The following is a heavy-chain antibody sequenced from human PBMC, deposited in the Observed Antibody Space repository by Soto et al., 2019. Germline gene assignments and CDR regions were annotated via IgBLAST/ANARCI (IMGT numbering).Heavy chain of an antibody. CDR2: MYNSGST. CDR1: GGSIRSYY. Sequence: QVQLQESGPGLVKPSETLSLTCTVSGGSIRSYYWSWIRQPPGKGLEWIGCMYNSGSTNYNPSLMSRVTILEDTSKNQLSLKLSSVTAADTAVYYCAAGGKWLAFEYWGQGTLATVSS. J-gene: IGHJ4*02. D-gene: IGHD6-19*01. CDR3: AAGGKWLAFEY. V-gene: IGHV4-59*08.